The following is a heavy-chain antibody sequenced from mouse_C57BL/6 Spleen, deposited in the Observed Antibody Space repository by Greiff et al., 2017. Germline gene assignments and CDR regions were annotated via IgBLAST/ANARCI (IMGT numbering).Heavy chain of an antibody. CDR3: ATALCYGSSHWYFDV. V-gene: IGHV14-4*01. CDR2: IDPENGDT. CDR1: GFNFTDYY. Sequence: VQLQQSGAELVRPGASVKLSCTASGFNFTDYYMHWVKQRPEQGLEWIGWIDPENGDTDYASKFQGKATITADTSSNTAYLQLSSLTSEDTAVYYCATALCYGSSHWYFDVWGTGTTVTVSS. J-gene: IGHJ1*03. D-gene: IGHD1-1*01.